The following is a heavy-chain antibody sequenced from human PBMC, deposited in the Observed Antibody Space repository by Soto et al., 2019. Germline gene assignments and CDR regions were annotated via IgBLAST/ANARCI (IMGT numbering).Heavy chain of an antibody. J-gene: IGHJ6*02. Sequence: GASVKVSCKASGYTFTSYAMHWVRQAPGQRLEWMGWINTGNDNTKYSQKFQGRFTITRDTSASTAYMELSSLRSEDTAVYFCAVKYYYFGMDVWGQGTPVTVSS. CDR2: INTGNDNT. CDR3: AVKYYYFGMDV. V-gene: IGHV1-3*04. CDR1: GYTFTSYA.